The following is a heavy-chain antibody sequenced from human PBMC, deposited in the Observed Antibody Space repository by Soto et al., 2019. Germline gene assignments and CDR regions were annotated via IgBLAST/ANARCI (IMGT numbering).Heavy chain of an antibody. Sequence: GGSLRLSCAASGFTFSSYGMHWVRQAPGKGLEWVAVIWYDGSNKYYADSVKGRFTISRDNSKNTLYLQMNSLRAEDTAVYYCARDLYSSSIIHFGSSYNYGMDVWGQGTTVTVSS. V-gene: IGHV3-33*01. CDR2: IWYDGSNK. CDR1: GFTFSSYG. J-gene: IGHJ6*02. CDR3: ARDLYSSSIIHFGSSYNYGMDV. D-gene: IGHD6-6*01.